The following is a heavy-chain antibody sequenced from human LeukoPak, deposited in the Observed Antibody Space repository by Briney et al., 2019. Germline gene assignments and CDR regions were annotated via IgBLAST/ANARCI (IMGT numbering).Heavy chain of an antibody. CDR2: IYTSGST. J-gene: IGHJ5*02. CDR1: GYSISSGYY. D-gene: IGHD5-18*01. CDR3: ARGRVDTWFDP. V-gene: IGHV4-4*07. Sequence: SETLSLTCTVSGYSISSGYYWGWIRQPAGKGLEWIGRIYTSGSTNYNPSLKSRVTMSVDTSKNQFSLKLSSVTAADTAVYYCARGRVDTWFDPWGQGTLVTVSS.